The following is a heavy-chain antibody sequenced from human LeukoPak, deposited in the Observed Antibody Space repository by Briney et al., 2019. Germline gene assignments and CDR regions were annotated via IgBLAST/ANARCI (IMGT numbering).Heavy chain of an antibody. CDR1: GGTFSSYA. J-gene: IGHJ3*02. V-gene: IGHV1-2*06. D-gene: IGHD5-24*01. Sequence: ASVKVSCKASGGTFSSYAISWVRQAPGQGLEWMGRINPNSGGTNYAQKFQGRVTMTRDTSISTAYMELSRMRYDDTAVYYCARCRDGYKDAFDIWGQGAMVTVSS. CDR3: ARCRDGYKDAFDI. CDR2: INPNSGGT.